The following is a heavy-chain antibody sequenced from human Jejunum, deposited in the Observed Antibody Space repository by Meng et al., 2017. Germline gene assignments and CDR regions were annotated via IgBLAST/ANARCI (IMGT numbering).Heavy chain of an antibody. V-gene: IGHV4-34*01. CDR1: GGSISDYY. J-gene: IGHJ4*02. CDR2: INDSGST. D-gene: IGHD4-11*01. Sequence: QVKLQQWGAGLLKPSETLSLTCAVYGGSISDYYWTWIRQPPGKGLEWIGEINDSGSTNYNPSLKSRVTISVDTSKSQFYLRVSSVTAADTAVYYCARGNEYNNYGADFWGQGTLVTVSS. CDR3: ARGNEYNNYGADF.